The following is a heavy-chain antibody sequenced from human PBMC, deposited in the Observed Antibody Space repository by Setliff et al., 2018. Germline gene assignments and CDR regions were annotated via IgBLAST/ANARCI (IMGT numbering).Heavy chain of an antibody. CDR2: INPGGGST. V-gene: IGHV1-46*01. D-gene: IGHD6-13*01. CDR1: GYTFIRYY. J-gene: IGHJ4*02. CDR3: ARAGDAAAGGSHATYFDY. Sequence: ASVKVSCKASGYTFIRYYMYWVRQAPGQGPAWMGTINPGGGSTSYAERFQDRITLTRNTSTSTIYMEMSSLTSEDTAMYYWARAGDAAAGGSHATYFDYWGQGTLVTVS.